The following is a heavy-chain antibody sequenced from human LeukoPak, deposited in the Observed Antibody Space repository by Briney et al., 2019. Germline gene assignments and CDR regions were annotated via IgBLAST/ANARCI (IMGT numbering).Heavy chain of an antibody. CDR3: ARVKGTSCRRTCRNWFDP. D-gene: IGHD2-2*01. CDR1: GYTFTSYD. V-gene: IGHV1-8*01. J-gene: IGHJ5*02. Sequence: ASVKVSCKASGYTFTSYDINWLRQATGQGLEWMGWMNPNSGNTGYAQKFQGRVTMTRNTSISTAYMELSSLRSEDTAVYYCARVKGTSCRRTCRNWFDPWGQGTLVTVSS. CDR2: MNPNSGNT.